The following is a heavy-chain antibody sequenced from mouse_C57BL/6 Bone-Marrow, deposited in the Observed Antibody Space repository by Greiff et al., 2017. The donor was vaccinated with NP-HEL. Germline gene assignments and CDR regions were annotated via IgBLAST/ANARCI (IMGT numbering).Heavy chain of an antibody. D-gene: IGHD2-3*01. V-gene: IGHV3-6*01. CDR1: GYSITSGYY. Sequence: ESGPGLVKPSQSLSLTCSVTGYSITSGYYWNWIRQFPGNKLEWMGYISYDGSNNYNPSLKNRISITRDTSKNQFFLKLNSVTTEDTATYYCARGLLHWYFDVWGTGTTVTVSS. CDR2: ISYDGSN. CDR3: ARGLLHWYFDV. J-gene: IGHJ1*03.